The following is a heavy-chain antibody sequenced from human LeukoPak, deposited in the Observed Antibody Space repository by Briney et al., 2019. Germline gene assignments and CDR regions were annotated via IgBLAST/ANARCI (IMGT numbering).Heavy chain of an antibody. V-gene: IGHV1-18*01. Sequence: ASVKVSCKASGYTFTSYGISWVRQAPGQGLEWMGWISAYNGNTNYAQKLQGRVTMTTDTSTSTAYMDLRSLRSDDTAVYYCARPLPGITMIAGGYWGQGTLVTVSS. CDR2: ISAYNGNT. CDR3: ARPLPGITMIAGGY. J-gene: IGHJ4*02. D-gene: IGHD3-22*01. CDR1: GYTFTSYG.